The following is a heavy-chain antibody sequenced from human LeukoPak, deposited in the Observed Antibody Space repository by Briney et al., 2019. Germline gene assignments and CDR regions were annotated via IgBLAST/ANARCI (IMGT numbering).Heavy chain of an antibody. V-gene: IGHV3-30*04. CDR2: ISYDGRNK. Sequence: RTGRSMRLSCAASGFSFNSYATHWVRQAPGNGLEWVAVISYDGRNKYYADSGTDRFTTSRDNFKSTLYLQMNSLRPEDTAVYYCARPLYYDSSGFPDYWGQGTLVTVSS. D-gene: IGHD3-22*01. CDR1: GFSFNSYA. J-gene: IGHJ4*02. CDR3: ARPLYYDSSGFPDY.